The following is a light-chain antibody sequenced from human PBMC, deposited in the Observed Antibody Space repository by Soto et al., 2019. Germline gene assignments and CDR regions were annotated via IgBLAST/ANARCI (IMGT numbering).Light chain of an antibody. Sequence: DIQMTQSPTSLSASVGDRVTITCRPSQGISNYLAWYQQKPGKVPKLLIYAASTLQSGVPSPFSGSGSGTDFTLTISSLQPEDVATYYCQKYNSAPLTFGGGTKVEIK. CDR3: QKYNSAPLT. CDR1: QGISNY. V-gene: IGKV1-27*01. CDR2: AAS. J-gene: IGKJ4*01.